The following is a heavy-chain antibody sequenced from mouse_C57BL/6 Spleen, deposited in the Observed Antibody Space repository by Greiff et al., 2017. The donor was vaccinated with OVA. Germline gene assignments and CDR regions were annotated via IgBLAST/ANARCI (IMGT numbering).Heavy chain of an antibody. CDR2: IYPGDGDT. V-gene: IGHV1-82*01. CDR3: ADYYGSSYGGYCDV. J-gene: IGHJ1*03. Sequence: VQLQQSGPELVKPGASVKISCKASGYAFSSSWMNWVKQRPGKGLEWIGRIYPGDGDTNYNGKFKGKATLTADKSSSTAYMQLSSLTSEDSAVYFCADYYGSSYGGYCDVWGTGTTVTVSS. D-gene: IGHD1-1*01. CDR1: GYAFSSSW.